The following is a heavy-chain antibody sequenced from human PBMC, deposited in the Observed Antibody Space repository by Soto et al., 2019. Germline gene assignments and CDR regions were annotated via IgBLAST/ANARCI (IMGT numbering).Heavy chain of an antibody. D-gene: IGHD2-21*02. J-gene: IGHJ6*02. Sequence: QVQLVQSGAEVKKPGSSVKVSCKASGGTFSSYTISWVRQAPGQGLEWMGRIIPILGIANYAQKFQGRVTITADKSTSTADMELSSLRSEDTAVYYCARGSSGDYGPDYSYNGMDVWGQGTTVTVSS. V-gene: IGHV1-69*02. CDR2: IIPILGIA. CDR1: GGTFSSYT. CDR3: ARGSSGDYGPDYSYNGMDV.